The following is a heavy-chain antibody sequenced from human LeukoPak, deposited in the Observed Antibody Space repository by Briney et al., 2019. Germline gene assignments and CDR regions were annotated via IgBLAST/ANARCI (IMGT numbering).Heavy chain of an antibody. V-gene: IGHV1-69*05. CDR3: ARGAMGHYYYYMDV. CDR2: IIPICGTA. D-gene: IGHD5-18*01. Sequence: SVKVSCKASGGTFSSYAISWVRQAPGQGLEWMGGIIPICGTANYAQKFQGRVTITTDESTSTAYMGLSSLRSEDTAVYYCARGAMGHYYYYMDVWGKGTTVTVSS. J-gene: IGHJ6*03. CDR1: GGTFSSYA.